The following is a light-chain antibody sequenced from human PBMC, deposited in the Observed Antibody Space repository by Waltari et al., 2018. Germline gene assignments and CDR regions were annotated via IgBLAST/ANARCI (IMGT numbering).Light chain of an antibody. CDR2: DVS. CDR3: QQYDKIPLT. V-gene: IGKV1-33*01. CDR1: QDIDNN. J-gene: IGKJ4*01. Sequence: DIQMTQSPSSLPATVGDRATITCQATQDIDNNLNWDQQQPGQAPKLQIYDVSNLETGVPSRFSGSGSGTDFTLTITKLQPEDFATYYCQQYDKIPLTFGGGTKVHLK.